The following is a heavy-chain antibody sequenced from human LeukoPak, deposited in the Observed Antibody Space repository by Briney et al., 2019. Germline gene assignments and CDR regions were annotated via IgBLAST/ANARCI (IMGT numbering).Heavy chain of an antibody. V-gene: IGHV4-61*02. D-gene: IGHD2-2*01. CDR3: ARSFSSRSTWFDP. CDR1: GRSISSGSYY. CDR2: IYTSGST. Sequence: SQTLSLTCTVSGRSISSGSYYWSWIRQPAGKGLEWIGRIYTSGSTNYNPSLKSRVTISIDTSKNQFSLKLNSVTAADTAVYYCARSFSSRSTWFDPWGQGTLVTVSS. J-gene: IGHJ5*02.